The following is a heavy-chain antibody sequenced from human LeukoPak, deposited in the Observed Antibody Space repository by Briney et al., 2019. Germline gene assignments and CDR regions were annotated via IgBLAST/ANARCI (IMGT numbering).Heavy chain of an antibody. D-gene: IGHD3-10*01. J-gene: IGHJ4*02. V-gene: IGHV3-53*01. CDR2: IYSGGST. CDR3: ARDQIGTPFDY. CDR1: GFTVSSNY. Sequence: EGSLRLSCAASGFTVSSNYMSWVRQAPGKGLEWVSVIYSGGSTYYADSVKGRFTISRDNSKNTLYLQMNSLRAEDTAVYYCARDQIGTPFDYWGQGTLVTVSS.